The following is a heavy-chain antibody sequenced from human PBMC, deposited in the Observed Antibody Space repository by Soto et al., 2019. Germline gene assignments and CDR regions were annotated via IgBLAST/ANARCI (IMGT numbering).Heavy chain of an antibody. D-gene: IGHD3-3*01. CDR1: GGSISSSSYY. J-gene: IGHJ6*03. CDR2: IYYSGST. V-gene: IGHV4-39*01. Sequence: SETLSLTCTVSGGSISSSSYYWGWIRQPPGKGLEWIGSIYYSGSTYYNPSLKSRVTISVDTSKNQFSLKLSSATAADTAVYYCARHGIDDFWSGSQGSSAYYYYYMDVWGKGTTVTVSS. CDR3: ARHGIDDFWSGSQGSSAYYYYYMDV.